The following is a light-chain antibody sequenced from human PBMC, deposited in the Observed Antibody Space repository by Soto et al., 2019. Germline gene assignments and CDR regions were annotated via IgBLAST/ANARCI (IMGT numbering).Light chain of an antibody. Sequence: EIMMTQSPATLSVSPGERATLSCRASQSVSSNLAWYQQKPGQAPSLLIFGASIRATGIPARFSGSGSGTEFNLAISSLQSEDFAVYYCQQYSNWPRTFGQGTTVEIK. CDR1: QSVSSN. CDR2: GAS. V-gene: IGKV3D-15*01. J-gene: IGKJ1*01. CDR3: QQYSNWPRT.